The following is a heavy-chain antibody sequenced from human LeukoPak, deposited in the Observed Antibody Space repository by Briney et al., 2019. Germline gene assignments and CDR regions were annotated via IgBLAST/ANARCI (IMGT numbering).Heavy chain of an antibody. Sequence: SDTLSLTCTVSGASITTYYWSWIRQPPGKGLEWIGYIYYSGSTNYNPSLRSRLTISVDTSKNQFSLKLSSVTAADTAVYYCARGRGGGGSSNNWLDPWGQGSLVIVSS. CDR3: ARGRGGGGSSNNWLDP. CDR1: GASITTYY. CDR2: IYYSGST. V-gene: IGHV4-59*07. J-gene: IGHJ5*02. D-gene: IGHD2-15*01.